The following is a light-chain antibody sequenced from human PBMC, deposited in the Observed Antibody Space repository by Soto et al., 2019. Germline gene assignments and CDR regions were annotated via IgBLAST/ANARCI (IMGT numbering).Light chain of an antibody. CDR1: QTVSSY. V-gene: IGKV3-11*01. J-gene: IGKJ2*01. Sequence: EIVLTQPPATLSLSPGERATLSCRASQTVSSYLAWYQQKPGQAPRLLIYDASNRATGIPARFSGSGSGTDFTLTINSLVPEDSAVYYCQQRYRPPYTFGQGTKLEIK. CDR3: QQRYRPPYT. CDR2: DAS.